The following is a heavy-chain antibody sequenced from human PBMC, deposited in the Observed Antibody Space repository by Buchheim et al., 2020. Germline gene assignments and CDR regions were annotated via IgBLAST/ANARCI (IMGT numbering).Heavy chain of an antibody. CDR3: ARDCRSSSGWYFPDWFDP. Sequence: VQLVESGGGLVKPGGSLRLSCTASGFTFSDYYMSWVRQAPGKGLVWVSRINSDGSSTSYADSVKGRFTISRDNAKNTLYLQMNSLRAEDTAVYYCARDCRSSSGWYFPDWFDPWGQGTL. D-gene: IGHD6-19*01. CDR1: GFTFSDYY. CDR2: INSDGSST. J-gene: IGHJ5*02. V-gene: IGHV3-74*01.